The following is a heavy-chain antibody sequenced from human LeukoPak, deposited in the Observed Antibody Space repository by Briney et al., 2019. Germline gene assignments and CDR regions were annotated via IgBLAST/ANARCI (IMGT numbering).Heavy chain of an antibody. CDR2: IYHSGST. J-gene: IGHJ4*02. CDR3: ARYDVWGTYRAFDY. D-gene: IGHD3-16*02. V-gene: IGHV4-38-2*02. Sequence: SETLSLTCTVSGYSISSGYYWGWIRQPPGKGLEWIGSIYHSGSTYYNPSLKSRVTISVDTSKNQFSLKLSSVTAADTAVYYCARYDVWGTYRAFDYWGQGTLVTVSS. CDR1: GYSISSGYY.